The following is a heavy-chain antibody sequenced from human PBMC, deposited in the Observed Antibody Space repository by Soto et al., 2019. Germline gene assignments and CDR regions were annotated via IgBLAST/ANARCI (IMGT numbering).Heavy chain of an antibody. CDR3: AAYCYTMTCTHFHGYS. CDR1: GFRFRDYW. J-gene: IGHJ5*02. Sequence: EVQLVESGGGLVQTGGSLRLSCAVSGFRFRDYWMSWVRQAPAKGLEWVANIKQDESDKYYVDSVKGRFTISRDNAKNALYLQMNSLRVEDTAVYYCAAYCYTMTCTHFHGYSWGQGTQVTVSS. CDR2: IKQDESDK. V-gene: IGHV3-7*03. D-gene: IGHD3-16*02.